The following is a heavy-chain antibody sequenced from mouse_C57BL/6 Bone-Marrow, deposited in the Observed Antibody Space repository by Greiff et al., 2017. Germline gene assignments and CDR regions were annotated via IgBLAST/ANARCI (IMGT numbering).Heavy chain of an antibody. CDR1: GFTFSSYA. CDR3: ARGLTGYCDY. J-gene: IGHJ2*01. Sequence: EVKLVESGGGLVKPGGSLKLSCAASGFTFSSYAMSWVRQTPEKRLEWVATISDGGSYTYYPDNVKGRFTISRDNAKNNLYLQMSHLKSEDTAMYYCARGLTGYCDYWGQGTTLTVSS. V-gene: IGHV5-4*03. CDR2: ISDGGSYT.